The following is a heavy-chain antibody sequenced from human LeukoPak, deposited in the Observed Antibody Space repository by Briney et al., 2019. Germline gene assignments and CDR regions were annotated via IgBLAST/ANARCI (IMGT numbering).Heavy chain of an antibody. D-gene: IGHD3-22*01. Sequence: GGSLRLSCAASGFTFGPYTMNWVRQAPGKGLEWVSYISSSSDTIYYADSVKGRFTISRDNAKNSLFLQMSSLRAEDTAVYYCARDYYDSSGYPIGYWGQGTLVTVSS. V-gene: IGHV3-48*04. CDR3: ARDYYDSSGYPIGY. CDR1: GFTFGPYT. J-gene: IGHJ4*02. CDR2: ISSSSDTI.